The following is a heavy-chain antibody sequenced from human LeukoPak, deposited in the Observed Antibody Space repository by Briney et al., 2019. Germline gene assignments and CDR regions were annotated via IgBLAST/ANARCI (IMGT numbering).Heavy chain of an antibody. J-gene: IGHJ6*03. V-gene: IGHV4-61*02. Sequence: PSETLSLTCTVSGGSISSGSYYWSWIRQPAGKGLEWIGRIYTSGSTNYNPSLKSRVTISVDTSKNQFSLKLSSVTAADTAVYYCARGYFSRYCSRNYAECNYYYYYMDVWGKGTMVTVSS. CDR2: IYTSGST. CDR1: GGSISSGSYY. D-gene: IGHD1-7*01. CDR3: ARGYFSRYCSRNYAECNYYYYYMDV.